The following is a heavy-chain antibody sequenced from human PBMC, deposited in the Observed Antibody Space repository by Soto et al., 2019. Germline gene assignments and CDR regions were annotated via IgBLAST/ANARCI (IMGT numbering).Heavy chain of an antibody. CDR2: INAGNGNT. J-gene: IGHJ6*03. CDR1: GYTFTSYS. V-gene: IGHV1-3*01. CDR3: ARESYDFWSGYPKTPYYYYYMDV. D-gene: IGHD3-3*01. Sequence: GASVKVSCKASGYTFTSYSMHWVRQAPAQRLEWMGWINAGNGNTKYSQKLQGRVTITRDTSASTAYMELSSLRSEDTAVYYCARESYDFWSGYPKTPYYYYYMDVWGKGTTVTVSS.